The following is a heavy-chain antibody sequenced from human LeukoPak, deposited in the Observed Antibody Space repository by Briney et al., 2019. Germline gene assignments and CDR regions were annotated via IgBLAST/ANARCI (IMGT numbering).Heavy chain of an antibody. CDR3: ARGEIVVVPAARYYYYYMDV. V-gene: IGHV4-34*01. J-gene: IGHJ6*03. CDR1: GGSFSGYY. Sequence: SETLSLTCAVYGGSFSGYYWSWIRQPPGKGLEWIGEINHSGSTNYNPSLKSRVTISVDTSKNQFSLKLSPATAADTAVYYCARGEIVVVPAARYYYYYMDVWGKGTTVTVSS. D-gene: IGHD2-2*01. CDR2: INHSGST.